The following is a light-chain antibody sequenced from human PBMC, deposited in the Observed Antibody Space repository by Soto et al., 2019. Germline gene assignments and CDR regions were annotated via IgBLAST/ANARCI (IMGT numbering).Light chain of an antibody. V-gene: IGKV1-12*01. CDR3: QQASYFPFT. CDR1: QSVTTW. Sequence: DIQMTQSPSFVSASVGDRVTITCRASQSVTTWLAWYQQRPGKAPRLLIHSAPSLRSGVPSRFSGSGSGAEFTLTIGSLHPEDEATYFCQQASYFPFTFGPGTTVAI. CDR2: SAP. J-gene: IGKJ3*01.